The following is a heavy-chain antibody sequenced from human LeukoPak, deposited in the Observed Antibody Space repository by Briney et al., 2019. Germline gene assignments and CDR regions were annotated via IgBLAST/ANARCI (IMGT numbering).Heavy chain of an antibody. Sequence: SETLSLTCTVSGGSISSYYWSWIRQPPGKGLEWIGYIYYSGSTYYNPSLKSRVTISVDTSKNQFSLKLSSVTAADTAVYYCAREFPWNGDPRRDDAFDIWGQGTVVTVSS. J-gene: IGHJ3*02. D-gene: IGHD4-17*01. CDR3: AREFPWNGDPRRDDAFDI. CDR2: IYYSGST. V-gene: IGHV4-59*12. CDR1: GGSISSYY.